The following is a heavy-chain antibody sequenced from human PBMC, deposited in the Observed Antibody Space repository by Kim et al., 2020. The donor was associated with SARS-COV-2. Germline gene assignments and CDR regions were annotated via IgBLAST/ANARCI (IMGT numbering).Heavy chain of an antibody. CDR1: GFTISRYS. Sequence: GGSLRLSCAASGFTISRYSMGWVRQAPGKGLEWISYISSSSTIYYADSVKGRFTISRDNAKNSLYLQMNSLRDEDTAVYYCVRPPFVDGRDAFYWYFDLWGRGTLVAVSS. D-gene: IGHD2-15*01. V-gene: IGHV3-48*02. CDR2: ISSSSTI. CDR3: VRPPFVDGRDAFYWYFDL. J-gene: IGHJ2*01.